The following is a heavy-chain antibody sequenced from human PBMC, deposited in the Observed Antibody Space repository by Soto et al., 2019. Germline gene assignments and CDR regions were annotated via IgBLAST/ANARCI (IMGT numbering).Heavy chain of an antibody. V-gene: IGHV3-21*01. J-gene: IGHJ4*02. CDR2: ISSTTNYI. CDR1: GFTFTRYS. Sequence: GGSLRLSCAASGFTFTRYSMNWVRQAPGKGLEWVSSISSTTNYIYYADSMKGRFTVSRDNAKNSVYLEMNSLSAEDTAVYYCARESEDLTSNFDYWGQGTPVTVSS. CDR3: ARESEDLTSNFDY.